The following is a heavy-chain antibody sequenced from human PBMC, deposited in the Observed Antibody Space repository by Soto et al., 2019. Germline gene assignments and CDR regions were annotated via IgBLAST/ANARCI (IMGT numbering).Heavy chain of an antibody. CDR3: ADLSRYCTSSNCD. Sequence: DVRLLESGGGLVQPGGSLRLSCAASGFTFSSYSMSWVRQAPGKGLEWVSTIGTSASTYYGDSVRGQFTISRDNSRNTLYLQMNSLRAEDTAVYYCADLSRYCTSSNCDWGQGTLVTVSS. V-gene: IGHV3-23*01. D-gene: IGHD2-2*01. CDR2: IGTSAST. CDR1: GFTFSSYS. J-gene: IGHJ4*02.